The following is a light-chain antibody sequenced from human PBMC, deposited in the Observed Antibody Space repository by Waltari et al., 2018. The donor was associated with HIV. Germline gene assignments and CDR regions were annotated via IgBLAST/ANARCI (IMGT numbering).Light chain of an antibody. CDR2: WAS. Sequence: DIVMTPSPDSLAVPLGERATINSKSSQSVLYSSNNKNYLAWYQQKPGQPPKLLLYWASTRESGVPDRFSGSGSGTDFTLTISSLQAEDVAVYYCQQYYTTPQTFGQGTKVEVK. J-gene: IGKJ1*01. CDR1: QSVLYSSNNKNY. V-gene: IGKV4-1*01. CDR3: QQYYTTPQT.